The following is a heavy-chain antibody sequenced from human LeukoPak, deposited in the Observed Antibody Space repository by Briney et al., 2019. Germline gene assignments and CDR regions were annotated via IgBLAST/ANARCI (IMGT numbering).Heavy chain of an antibody. CDR2: IFYSGST. CDR3: AKSNGYGLVDI. V-gene: IGHV4-39*07. J-gene: IGHJ3*02. D-gene: IGHD3-10*01. CDR1: GFTFSSSD. Sequence: PGGSLRLSCAASGFTFSSSDMHWVRQAPGKGLEWIGNIFYSGSTYYSPSLRSRVTISLDTSRNQFSLKLNSVTAADTAVYYCAKSNGYGLVDIWGQGTMVTVSS.